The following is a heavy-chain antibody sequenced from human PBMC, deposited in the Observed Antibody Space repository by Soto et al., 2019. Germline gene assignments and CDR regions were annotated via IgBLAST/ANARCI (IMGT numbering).Heavy chain of an antibody. V-gene: IGHV3-23*01. J-gene: IGHJ4*02. Sequence: VQLLESGGGLVQPGMSLRLSCAASGFTFGKSAMTWVRHTPGQGLQYVSSITDSGKSTYYTDCVRGRFIISRDTSKNILFLQMNSLRAEDTAVYFCAKAVIDRGVDSWGQGTLVTVSS. CDR2: ITDSGKST. CDR3: AKAVIDRGVDS. CDR1: GFTFGKSA.